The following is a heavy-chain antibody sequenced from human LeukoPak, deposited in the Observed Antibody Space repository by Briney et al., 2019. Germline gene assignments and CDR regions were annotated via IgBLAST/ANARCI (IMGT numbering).Heavy chain of an antibody. CDR3: ASDYYDSSGYPFDI. Sequence: PSETLSLTCTVSSGSISTSNYYWGWVRQPPGKALEWIGNIFYSGSTYYNPSLKSRVTISVDTSKNQFSLKLSSVTAADTAVYYCASDYYDSSGYPFDIWGQGTMVTVSS. D-gene: IGHD3-22*01. V-gene: IGHV4-39*07. CDR1: SGSISTSNYY. J-gene: IGHJ3*02. CDR2: IFYSGST.